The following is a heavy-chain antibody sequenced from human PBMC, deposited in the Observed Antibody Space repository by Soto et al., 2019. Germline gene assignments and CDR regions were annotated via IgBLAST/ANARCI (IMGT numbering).Heavy chain of an antibody. Sequence: QVQLVQSGAEVKIPGASVKLSCKASGYTFTSNYIHWVRQAPGRGLEWMGIINPSCGVTSHNYAQQFPGRVTMTVDTCTTTVYMELSRLRSEDTAVYYCARDRRHSSGLLDNWGQGALVTVSS. CDR3: ARDRRHSSGLLDN. J-gene: IGHJ4*02. V-gene: IGHV1-46*01. D-gene: IGHD3-22*01. CDR1: GYTFTSNY. CDR2: INPSCGVT.